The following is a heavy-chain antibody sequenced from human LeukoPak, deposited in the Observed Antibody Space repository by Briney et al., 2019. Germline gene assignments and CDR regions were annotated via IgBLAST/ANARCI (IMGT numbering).Heavy chain of an antibody. Sequence: GGSLRLSCAASGFTFSIYWMSWVRQAPGKGLEWVANIKEDGSEKYYVDSVKGRFTISRDNAKNSLYLQINSLRAEDTGVYYCARSRIQTRYSGYKWGQGTLVTVSS. J-gene: IGHJ4*02. CDR2: IKEDGSEK. CDR3: ARSRIQTRYSGYK. V-gene: IGHV3-7*01. CDR1: GFTFSIYW. D-gene: IGHD3-9*01.